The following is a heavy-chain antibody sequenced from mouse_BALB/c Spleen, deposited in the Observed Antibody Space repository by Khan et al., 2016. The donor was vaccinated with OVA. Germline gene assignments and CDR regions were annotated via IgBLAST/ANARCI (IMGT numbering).Heavy chain of an antibody. J-gene: IGHJ4*01. CDR3: TREGLRGVGLDY. Sequence: QVQLKESGPELVKPGASVKISCKASGYTFTSYDINWVKQRPGQGLEWIGWIYPGDDSTNYNEKFKGMATLTADKSSNTAYIQLSSLTSEHSAVYFCTREGLRGVGLDYWGQGTSVTVSS. CDR2: IYPGDDST. D-gene: IGHD2-2*01. CDR1: GYTFTSYD. V-gene: IGHV1S56*01.